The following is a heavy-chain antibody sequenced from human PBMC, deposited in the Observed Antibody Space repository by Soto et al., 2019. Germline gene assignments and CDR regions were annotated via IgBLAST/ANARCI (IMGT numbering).Heavy chain of an antibody. Sequence: GESLKISCKGSGYSFTSYWISWVRQMPGKGQERMGRIDPSDSYTNYSPSFQGHVTNSADKSISTAYLQWRSLKASDTAMYYCARARYSGSYTHLSYYYGMDVWGQGTTVTVSS. J-gene: IGHJ6*02. V-gene: IGHV5-10-1*01. CDR3: ARARYSGSYTHLSYYYGMDV. D-gene: IGHD1-26*01. CDR1: GYSFTSYW. CDR2: IDPSDSYT.